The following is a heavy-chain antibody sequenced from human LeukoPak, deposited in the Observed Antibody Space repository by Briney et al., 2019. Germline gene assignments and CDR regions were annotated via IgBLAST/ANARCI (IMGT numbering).Heavy chain of an antibody. CDR1: GGSISSYY. CDR2: IHYSGST. CDR3: ARRGNDYGDYVSWFDP. J-gene: IGHJ5*02. Sequence: SETLSLTCTVSGGSISSYYWSWIRQPPGKGLEWIGYIHYSGSTNYNPSLKSRVTISVDTSKNQFSLKLSSVTAADTAVYYCARRGNDYGDYVSWFDPWGQGTLVTVSS. D-gene: IGHD4-17*01. V-gene: IGHV4-59*01.